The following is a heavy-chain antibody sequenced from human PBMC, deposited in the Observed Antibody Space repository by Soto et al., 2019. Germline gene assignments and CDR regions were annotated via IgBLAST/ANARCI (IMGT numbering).Heavy chain of an antibody. Sequence: GGSLRLSCAASGFTFSSYSMNWVRQAPGKGLEWVSYISSSSSTINYADSVKGRFTISRDNAKNSLYLQMDSLRAEDTAVYYCARAYYDFWRGYYAYWGQGTLVTVSS. J-gene: IGHJ4*02. V-gene: IGHV3-48*01. D-gene: IGHD3-3*01. CDR3: ARAYYDFWRGYYAY. CDR2: ISSSSSTI. CDR1: GFTFSSYS.